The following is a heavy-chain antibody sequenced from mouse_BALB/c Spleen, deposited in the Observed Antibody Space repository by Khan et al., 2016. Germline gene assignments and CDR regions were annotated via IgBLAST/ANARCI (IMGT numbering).Heavy chain of an antibody. Sequence: EVQLQESGAELVKPGASVKLSCTASGFNIKDTYMHWVTQRPEQGLEWIGRIDPANGNTKNDPKFQGKATITADTSSNTVYLHLSSLTSEDTAVSYCARGGNYVELGNWGQGPLVTVSA. CDR3: ARGGNYVELGN. V-gene: IGHV14-3*02. J-gene: IGHJ3*01. CDR2: IDPANGNT. CDR1: GFNIKDTY. D-gene: IGHD2-1*01.